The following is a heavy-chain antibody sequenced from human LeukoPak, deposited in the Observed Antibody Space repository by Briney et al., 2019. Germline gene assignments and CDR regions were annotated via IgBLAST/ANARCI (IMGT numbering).Heavy chain of an antibody. CDR2: ISGSGGTT. Sequence: PGGSLRLSCAASGFTFSRFAMSWVRQAPGKGLEWVSTISGSGGTTNYADSVKGRFTFSRDNSKNTLYLQMNSLRAEDTAVYYCAEDLPDYGDYIEGYWGQGTLVTVSS. CDR3: AEDLPDYGDYIEGY. V-gene: IGHV3-23*01. CDR1: GFTFSRFA. D-gene: IGHD4-17*01. J-gene: IGHJ4*02.